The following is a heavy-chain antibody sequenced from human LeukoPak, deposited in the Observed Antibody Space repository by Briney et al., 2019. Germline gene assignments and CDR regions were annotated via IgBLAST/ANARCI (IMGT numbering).Heavy chain of an antibody. CDR1: GFTFSSYS. D-gene: IGHD2-15*01. Sequence: GGSLRLSCAASGFTFSSYSMNWVRQAPGKGLEWVSSISSSNSYIYYADSVKGRFTISRDNAKNSLYLQMNSLRAEDTAVYYCARGADEWWFSDAFDIWGQGTMVTVSS. J-gene: IGHJ3*02. CDR3: ARGADEWWFSDAFDI. CDR2: ISSSNSYI. V-gene: IGHV3-21*01.